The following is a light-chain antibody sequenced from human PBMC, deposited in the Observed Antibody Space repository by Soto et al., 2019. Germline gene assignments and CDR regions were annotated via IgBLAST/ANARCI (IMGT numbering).Light chain of an antibody. CDR2: GAS. CDR1: QSITTY. V-gene: IGKV1-39*01. CDR3: QQSYSSPRT. J-gene: IGKJ4*01. Sequence: DIQMTQSPSSLSASVGDRVTITCRASQSITTYLNWYQQKPGTAPRLLIYGASSLQSGVPSTLSGSGSGTDFALTITSLQPEDFATYYCQQSYSSPRTFGGGTKVEIK.